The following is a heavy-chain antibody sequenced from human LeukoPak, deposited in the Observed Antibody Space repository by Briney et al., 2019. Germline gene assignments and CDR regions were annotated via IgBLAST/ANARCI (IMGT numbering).Heavy chain of an antibody. CDR3: ASLAGILIPFYFDY. CDR1: GFTFSSYW. D-gene: IGHD6-19*01. V-gene: IGHV3-7*01. Sequence: PGGSLRLSCAASGFTFSSYWMSWVRQAPGKGLEWVANIKQDGSEKYYVDSVKGRFTISRDNAKNSLYLQMNSLRAEDTAVYYCASLAGILIPFYFDYWGQGTLVTVSS. CDR2: IKQDGSEK. J-gene: IGHJ4*02.